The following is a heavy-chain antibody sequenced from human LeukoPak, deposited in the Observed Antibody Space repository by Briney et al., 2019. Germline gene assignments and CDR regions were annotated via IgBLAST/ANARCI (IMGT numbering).Heavy chain of an antibody. Sequence: SETLSLTCSVSGDSISNYYWSWIRQPPGKGLEWIGYIYYSGSTNYNPSLKSRATISVDTSKNQFSLNLNSVTAADTAVYYCARAGRSVTAGTFDHRGQGTLVTVSS. CDR1: GDSISNYY. CDR3: ARAGRSVTAGTFDH. D-gene: IGHD6-13*01. CDR2: IYYSGST. J-gene: IGHJ4*02. V-gene: IGHV4-59*01.